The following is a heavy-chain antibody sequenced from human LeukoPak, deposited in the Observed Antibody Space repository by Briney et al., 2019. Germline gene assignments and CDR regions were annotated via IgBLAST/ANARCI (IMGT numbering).Heavy chain of an antibody. CDR3: ARVHPMYYFDY. CDR1: GGTFSSYA. CDR2: IIPILGIA. J-gene: IGHJ4*02. Sequence: GSSVKVSCKASGGTFSSYAISWVRQAPGQGLEWMGRIIPILGIANYAQKFQGRVTITADKSTSTAYMELSSLRSEDTAVYYCARVHPMYYFDYWGQGTLATVSS. V-gene: IGHV1-69*04.